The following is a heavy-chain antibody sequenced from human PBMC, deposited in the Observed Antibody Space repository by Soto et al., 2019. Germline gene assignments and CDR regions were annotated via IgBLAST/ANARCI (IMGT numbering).Heavy chain of an antibody. CDR1: GFTFSSYS. J-gene: IGHJ6*02. CDR3: AKGSWGEWLLPPPDYYGMDV. CDR2: ISSSSSTI. V-gene: IGHV3-48*01. Sequence: PGGSLRLSCAASGFTFSSYSMNWVRQAPGKGLEWVSYISSSSSTIYYADSVKGRFTISRDNAKNSLYLQMNSLRAEDTAVYYCAKGSWGEWLLPPPDYYGMDVWGQGTTVTVSS. D-gene: IGHD3-22*01.